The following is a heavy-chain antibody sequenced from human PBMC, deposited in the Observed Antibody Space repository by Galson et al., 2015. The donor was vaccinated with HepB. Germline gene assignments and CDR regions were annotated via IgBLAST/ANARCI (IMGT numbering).Heavy chain of an antibody. V-gene: IGHV3-30*18. CDR1: GFTFSSYG. CDR3: AKDEGHYDSWALHH. CDR2: ISYDGSNK. J-gene: IGHJ1*01. Sequence: SLRLSCAASGFTFSSYGMHWVRQAPGKGLEWVAVISYDGSNKYYADSVKGRFAISRDNSKNTLYLQMNSLRAEDTAVYYCAKDEGHYDSWALHHWGQGTLVTVSS. D-gene: IGHD3-16*01.